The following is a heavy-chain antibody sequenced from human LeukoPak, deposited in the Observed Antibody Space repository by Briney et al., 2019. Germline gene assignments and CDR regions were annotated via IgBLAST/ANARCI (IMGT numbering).Heavy chain of an antibody. Sequence: SETLSLTCTVSGGSISSSSYYWGWIRQPPGKGLEWIGSIYYSGSTYYNPPLKSRVTISVDTSKNQFSLKLSSVTAADTAVYYCARNSNFDYWGQGTLVTVSS. CDR1: GGSISSSSYY. CDR3: ARNSNFDY. CDR2: IYYSGST. J-gene: IGHJ4*02. V-gene: IGHV4-39*01. D-gene: IGHD2-21*01.